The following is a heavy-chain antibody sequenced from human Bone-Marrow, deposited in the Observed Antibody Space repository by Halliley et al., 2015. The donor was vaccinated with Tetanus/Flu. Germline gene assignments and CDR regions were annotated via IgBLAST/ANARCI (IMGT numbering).Heavy chain of an antibody. V-gene: IGHV3-49*02. J-gene: IGHJ4*02. Sequence: IRRKVYGGTTEYAAPVKGRFSISRDDSKNVAYLQMNSLKSEDTAVYYCTRGSLEFLQWLLPGDYWGQGTLVTVSS. CDR2: IRRKVYGGTT. D-gene: IGHD3-3*02. CDR3: TRGSLEFLQWLLPGDY.